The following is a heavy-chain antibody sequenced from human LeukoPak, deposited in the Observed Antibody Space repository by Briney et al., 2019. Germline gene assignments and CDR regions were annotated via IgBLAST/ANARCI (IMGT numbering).Heavy chain of an antibody. J-gene: IGHJ4*02. CDR1: GASFSGYY. CDR3: ARGAPSDYAGIFDS. D-gene: IGHD3-10*01. V-gene: IGHV4-34*01. CDR2: ISHSGTT. Sequence: SETLSLTCAVHGASFSGYYGSWIRQPPGKRLEWIGEISHSGTTKYNPSLKSRVTMSVDTSKNQFSLKLSSVTAADTAVYYCARGAPSDYAGIFDSWGQGTLVTVSS.